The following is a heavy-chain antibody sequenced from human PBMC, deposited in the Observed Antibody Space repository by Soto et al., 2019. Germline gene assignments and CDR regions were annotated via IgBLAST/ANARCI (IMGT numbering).Heavy chain of an antibody. V-gene: IGHV3-11*06. D-gene: IGHD3-22*01. CDR3: ARTYYYDSSGYPDY. CDR1: GFTFSDYY. J-gene: IGHJ4*02. CDR2: ISSSSSYT. Sequence: GGSLRLSCAASGFTFSDYYMSWIRQAPGKGLEWVSYISSSSSYTNYADSVKGRFTISRDNAKNSLYLQMNSLRAEDTAVYYCARTYYYDSSGYPDYWGQGTLVTVSS.